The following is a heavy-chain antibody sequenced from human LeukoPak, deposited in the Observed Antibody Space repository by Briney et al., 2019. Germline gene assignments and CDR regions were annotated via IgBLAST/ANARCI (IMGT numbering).Heavy chain of an antibody. CDR1: GFTFSSYG. CDR2: IWYDGSNK. J-gene: IGHJ4*02. CDR3: VRDDGYSYDGGYFDY. D-gene: IGHD5-18*01. V-gene: IGHV3-33*01. Sequence: PGGSLRLSCAASGFTFSSYGMHWVRQAPGKGLEWVAVIWYDGSNKYYADSVKGRFTISRDNSKNTLYLQMNSLRAEDTAVYYCVRDDGYSYDGGYFDYWGQGTLVTVSS.